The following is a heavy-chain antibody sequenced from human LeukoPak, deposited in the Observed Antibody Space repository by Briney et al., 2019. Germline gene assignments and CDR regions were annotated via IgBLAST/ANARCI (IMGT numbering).Heavy chain of an antibody. D-gene: IGHD6-19*01. CDR1: GYTLTELS. CDR3: AILSSGWYYAFDY. CDR2: FDPEDGGT. Sequence: ASVKVSCKVSGYTLTELSMHWVRQAPGKGLEWMGGFDPEDGGTIYAQKFQGRVTMTEDTSTDTAYMELSSLRSEDTAVYYCAILSSGWYYAFDYWGQGTLVTVSS. V-gene: IGHV1-24*01. J-gene: IGHJ4*02.